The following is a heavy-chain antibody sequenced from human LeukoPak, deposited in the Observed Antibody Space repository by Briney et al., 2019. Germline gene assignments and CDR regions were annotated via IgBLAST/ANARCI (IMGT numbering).Heavy chain of an antibody. D-gene: IGHD4-17*01. J-gene: IGHJ3*02. CDR2: ISGSGDTT. V-gene: IGHV3-23*01. Sequence: GGSLRLSCAASGLTFSSYAMTWVRQAPGKGLEWVSSISGSGDTTYYADSVRGRFTISRDNSKNTLYLQIHFLRADDTAVYYCAKGLSAVTTRPDDTFDIWGQGTMVIVSS. CDR3: AKGLSAVTTRPDDTFDI. CDR1: GLTFSSYA.